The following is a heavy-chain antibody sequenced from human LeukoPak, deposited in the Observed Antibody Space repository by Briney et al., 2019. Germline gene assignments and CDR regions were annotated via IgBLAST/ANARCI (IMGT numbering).Heavy chain of an antibody. V-gene: IGHV1-69*13. D-gene: IGHD3-10*01. CDR2: IIPIFGTA. CDR3: ASRYGSGYDYYYYMDV. J-gene: IGHJ6*03. CDR1: GGTFSSYA. Sequence: SVKVSCKASGGTFSSYAISWVRQAPGQGLEWMGGIIPIFGTANYAQKFQGRVTITADESTSTAYMELSSLRSEDTAVYYCASRYGSGYDYYYYMDVWGKGTTVTVSS.